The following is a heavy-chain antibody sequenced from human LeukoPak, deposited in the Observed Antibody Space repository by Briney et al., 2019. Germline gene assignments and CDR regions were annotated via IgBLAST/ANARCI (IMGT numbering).Heavy chain of an antibody. V-gene: IGHV4-38-2*01. CDR2: IYHSGST. J-gene: IGHJ2*01. Sequence: SETLSLTCAVSGYSIISGYYWGWIRQPPGKGLEWIGSIYHSGSTYYNPSLKSRVTISVDTSKNQFSLKLSSVTAADTAVYYCARVDYYDSSGYPGNWYFDLWGRGTLVTVSS. CDR1: GYSIISGYY. D-gene: IGHD3-22*01. CDR3: ARVDYYDSSGYPGNWYFDL.